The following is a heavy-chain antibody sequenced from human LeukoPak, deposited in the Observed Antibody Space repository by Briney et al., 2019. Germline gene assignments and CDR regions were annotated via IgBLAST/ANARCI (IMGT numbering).Heavy chain of an antibody. J-gene: IGHJ4*02. D-gene: IGHD1-14*01. Sequence: LGGSLRLSCAASGFTFSSCGFNWVRQAPGKGLEWVSSIGPTGTDRYYADSVRGRFTISRDNAKNSMYLQMDSLRDEDTAVYYCATETIGRHYDYWGQGTLLTVSS. CDR3: ATETIGRHYDY. V-gene: IGHV3-21*01. CDR2: IGPTGTDR. CDR1: GFTFSSCG.